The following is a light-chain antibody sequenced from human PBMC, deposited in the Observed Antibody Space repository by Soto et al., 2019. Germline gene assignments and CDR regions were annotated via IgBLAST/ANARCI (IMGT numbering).Light chain of an antibody. CDR3: SSYTSSSTWV. CDR2: DVS. V-gene: IGLV2-14*01. J-gene: IGLJ3*02. Sequence: QSVLTQPASVSGSPGQSITISCTGTSSDVGGYNYVSWYQQHPGKAPKLMIYDVSNRPSGVSNRFSGSKSGNTASLTISGIQAEDEADYYCSSYTSSSTWVFGGGTKLTVL. CDR1: SSDVGGYNY.